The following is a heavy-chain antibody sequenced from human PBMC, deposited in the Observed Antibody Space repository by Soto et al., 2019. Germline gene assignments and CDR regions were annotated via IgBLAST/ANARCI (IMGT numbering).Heavy chain of an antibody. J-gene: IGHJ6*02. Sequence: VASVKVSCKASGYTFTSYDINWVRQATGQGLEWMGWMNPNSGNTGYAQKFQGRVTMTRNTSISTAYMELSSLRSEDTAVYYCARGRITMVRGSSQGGGMDVWGQGTTVTVSS. CDR2: MNPNSGNT. D-gene: IGHD3-10*01. V-gene: IGHV1-8*01. CDR3: ARGRITMVRGSSQGGGMDV. CDR1: GYTFTSYD.